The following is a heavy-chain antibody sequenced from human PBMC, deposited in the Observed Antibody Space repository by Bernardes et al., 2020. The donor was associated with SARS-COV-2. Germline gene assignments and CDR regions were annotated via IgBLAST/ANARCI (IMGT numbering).Heavy chain of an antibody. Sequence: GGSLRLSCAASGFTFSDSPMTWVRKAPGRGLEWVSTINENALNTHYADSVKGRFTISRDNSKNMLTLQMNSLRVEDTARYYCAKDPAFNDAFDIWGQGKMVTVSS. V-gene: IGHV3-23*01. CDR1: GFTFSDSP. J-gene: IGHJ3*02. CDR3: AKDPAFNDAFDI. CDR2: INENALNT.